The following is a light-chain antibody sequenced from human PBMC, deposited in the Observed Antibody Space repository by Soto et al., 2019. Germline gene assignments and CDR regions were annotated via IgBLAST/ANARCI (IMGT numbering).Light chain of an antibody. J-gene: IGLJ3*02. V-gene: IGLV1-44*01. CDR1: TSNIGTNH. Sequence: QLVLTQPPSAAGTPGQRVIISCSGSTSNIGTNHVNWYQQFPGTAPKLLIFATDRRPSGVPARFSGSKSGTSASLAISGLQSADEADYYCASWDESQSGFGLFGGGTKLTVL. CDR3: ASWDESQSGFGL. CDR2: ATD.